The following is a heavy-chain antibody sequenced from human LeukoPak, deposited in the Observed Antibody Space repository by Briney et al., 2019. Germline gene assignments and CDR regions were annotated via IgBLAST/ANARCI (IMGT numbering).Heavy chain of an antibody. D-gene: IGHD3-22*01. CDR2: ISAYNGNT. CDR3: ARVKYYDSSGSDY. V-gene: IGHV1-18*01. CDR1: GYTFTCYG. J-gene: IGHJ4*02. Sequence: ASVKASCKASGYTFTCYGISWVRQAPGQGLEWMGWISAYNGNTNYAQKLQGRVTMTTDTSTSTVYMELRSLRSDDTAVYYCARVKYYDSSGSDYWGQGTLVTVSS.